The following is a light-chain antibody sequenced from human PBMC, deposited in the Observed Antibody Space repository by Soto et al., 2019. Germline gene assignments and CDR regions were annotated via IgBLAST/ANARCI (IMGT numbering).Light chain of an antibody. CDR1: SSSKW. J-gene: IGKJ2*01. CDR3: QLTTDIT. CDR2: DVS. Sequence: DIQMTQYPSTLAASVGDTVTMTCRSSSKWLAWYQKKPGKAPKLLIYDVSNLERGVPPRFSGSTSGAESTLTITGMQPEDLGTYYCQLTTDITFGQGTKVDIK. V-gene: IGKV1-5*01.